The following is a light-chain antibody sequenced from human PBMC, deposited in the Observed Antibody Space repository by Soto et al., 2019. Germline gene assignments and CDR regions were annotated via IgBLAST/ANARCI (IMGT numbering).Light chain of an antibody. CDR2: GAS. J-gene: IGKJ3*01. Sequence: EIVMTQSPATLSVSPGERATLSCRASQSVSSNLAWYQQKPGQAPRLLIYGASTRATGIPARFSGSGSGTECTLTISSLQSEDFAVYYCQQYNNWVFTFGPGTKVDIK. CDR1: QSVSSN. V-gene: IGKV3-15*01. CDR3: QQYNNWVFT.